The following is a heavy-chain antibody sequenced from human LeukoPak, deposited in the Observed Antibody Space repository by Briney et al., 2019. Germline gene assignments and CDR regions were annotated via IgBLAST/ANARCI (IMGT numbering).Heavy chain of an antibody. CDR3: AREAEYSSSWYRGRGYYFDY. D-gene: IGHD6-13*01. J-gene: IGHJ4*02. V-gene: IGHV4-59*01. Sequence: SETLSLTCTVSGGPISSYYWSWIRQPPGKGLEWIGYIYYSGSTNYNPSLKSRVTISVDTSKNQFSLKLSSVTAADTAVYYCAREAEYSSSWYRGRGYYFDYWGQGTLVTVSS. CDR1: GGPISSYY. CDR2: IYYSGST.